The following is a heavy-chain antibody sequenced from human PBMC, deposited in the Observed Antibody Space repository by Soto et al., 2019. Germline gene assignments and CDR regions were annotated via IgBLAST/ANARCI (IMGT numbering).Heavy chain of an antibody. CDR2: IYYSGST. D-gene: IGHD3-22*01. J-gene: IGHJ4*02. Sequence: PSETLSLTCTVSGGSISSSSYFWGWIRQPPGKGLEWIGSIYYSGSTYYNPSLKSRVTISVDTSKNQFSLKLSSVTAADTAVYYRASTNYYDSSGITPFDYWGQGTLVTVSS. CDR1: GGSISSSSYF. V-gene: IGHV4-39*01. CDR3: ASTNYYDSSGITPFDY.